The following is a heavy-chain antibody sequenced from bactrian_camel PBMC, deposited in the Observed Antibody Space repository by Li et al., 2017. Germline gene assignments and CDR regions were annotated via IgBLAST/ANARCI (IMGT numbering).Heavy chain of an antibody. CDR1: EWKYKHSDMYC. J-gene: IGHJ4*01. CDR2: IDSDGTT. Sequence: QLVESGGGSVQAGGSLRLSCVFSEWKYKHSDMYCMGWFRQAPGKEREGVAAIDSDGTTAYADSVKGRFTVSADNAKKTLYLQMNNLKTEDTAVYFCGTDCADIVTVTTAINPLYTYEGQGTQVTVS. D-gene: IGHD2*01. V-gene: IGHV3S53*01.